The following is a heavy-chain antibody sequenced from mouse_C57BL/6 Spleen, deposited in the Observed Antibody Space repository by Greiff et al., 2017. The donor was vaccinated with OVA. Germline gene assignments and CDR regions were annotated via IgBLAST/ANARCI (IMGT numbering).Heavy chain of an antibody. J-gene: IGHJ1*03. V-gene: IGHV1-76*01. CDR3: ARSSYDGINPYFDV. CDR1: GYTFTDYY. CDR2: IYPGSGNT. D-gene: IGHD1-1*01. Sequence: QVQLQQSGAELVRPGASVKLSCKASGYTFTDYYINWVKQRPGQGLEWIARIYPGSGNTYYNEKFKGKATLTAEKSSSTAYMQLSSLTSEDSAVYCCARSSYDGINPYFDVWGTGTTVTVSS.